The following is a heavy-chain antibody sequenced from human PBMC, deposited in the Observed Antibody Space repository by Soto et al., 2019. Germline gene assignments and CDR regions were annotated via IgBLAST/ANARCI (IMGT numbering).Heavy chain of an antibody. Sequence: TSETLSLTCTVSGGSISSSYWSWIRQSPGKGLEWIAYIYYSGTTNYNPSLESRVTISIDTSKNQFSLRLTSVTAADTAVYYCASSVVHQWLVHDAFDVWGRGTLVTVSS. CDR2: IYYSGTT. J-gene: IGHJ3*01. CDR1: GGSISSSY. D-gene: IGHD6-19*01. V-gene: IGHV4-59*01. CDR3: ASSVVHQWLVHDAFDV.